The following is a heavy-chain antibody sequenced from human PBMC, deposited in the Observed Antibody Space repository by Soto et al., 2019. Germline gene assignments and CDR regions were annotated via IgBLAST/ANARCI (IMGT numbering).Heavy chain of an antibody. Sequence: GSLRLSCAASGFTFSSYAMSWVRQAPGKGLDWVSAFIGSGGSTYYADSVKGRFTISRDNSKNTLYLQMNSLRAEDTAVYYCAKTSDLDTAMVRFDYWGQGTLVTVSS. J-gene: IGHJ4*02. D-gene: IGHD5-18*01. V-gene: IGHV3-23*01. CDR3: AKTSDLDTAMVRFDY. CDR1: GFTFSSYA. CDR2: FIGSGGST.